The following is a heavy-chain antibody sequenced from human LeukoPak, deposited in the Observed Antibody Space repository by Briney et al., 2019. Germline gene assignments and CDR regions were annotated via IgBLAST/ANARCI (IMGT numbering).Heavy chain of an antibody. CDR3: ARTLSGYCSGGTCPGTFDY. J-gene: IGHJ4*02. Sequence: SETLSLTCTVSGGSISSSTYYWGWIRQPPGKGLEWIGSIYYSGSTYYNPSLKSRVTISVDTSKNQFSLKLSSVTAADTAVYYCARTLSGYCSGGTCPGTFDYWGQGTLVTVSS. CDR2: IYYSGST. V-gene: IGHV4-39*07. D-gene: IGHD2-15*01. CDR1: GGSISSSTYY.